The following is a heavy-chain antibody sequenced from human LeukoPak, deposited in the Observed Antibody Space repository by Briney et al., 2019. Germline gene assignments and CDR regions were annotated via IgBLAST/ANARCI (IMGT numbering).Heavy chain of an antibody. V-gene: IGHV4-38-2*02. D-gene: IGHD3-22*01. Sequence: SETLSLTCTVSGYSISSGYYWGWIRQPPGKGLEWIGSIYHSGSTYYNPSLKSRVTISVDTSKNQFSLKLSSVTAADTAVYYCARSSESYDSSGYYSYYFDYWGQGTLVTVSS. CDR3: ARSSESYDSSGYYSYYFDY. CDR2: IYHSGST. J-gene: IGHJ4*02. CDR1: GYSISSGYY.